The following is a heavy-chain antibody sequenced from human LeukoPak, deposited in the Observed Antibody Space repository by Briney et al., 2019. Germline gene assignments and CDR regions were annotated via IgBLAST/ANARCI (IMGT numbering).Heavy chain of an antibody. Sequence: SETLSLTCTASGGSISSYYWSWIRQLPGKGLEWIGYIYYSGSTNYNPSLKSRVTISVDTSKNQFSLKLSSVTAADTAVYYCARDYYDFWSGQRWFDPWGQGTLVTVSS. CDR1: GGSISSYY. D-gene: IGHD3-3*01. V-gene: IGHV4-59*01. CDR3: ARDYYDFWSGQRWFDP. CDR2: IYYSGST. J-gene: IGHJ5*02.